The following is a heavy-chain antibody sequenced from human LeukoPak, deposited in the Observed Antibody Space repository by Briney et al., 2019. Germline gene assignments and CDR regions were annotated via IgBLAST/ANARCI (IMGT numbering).Heavy chain of an antibody. D-gene: IGHD4-23*01. J-gene: IGHJ4*02. CDR2: IYYSGST. CDR1: GGSFSGYY. V-gene: IGHV4-34*01. CDR3: ARQGRGSVVTFDY. Sequence: SETLSLTCAVYGGSFSGYYWSWIRQPPGKGLEWIGSIYYSGSTYYNPSLKSRVTISVDTSKNQFSLKLSSVTDADTAVYYCARQGRGSVVTFDYWGQGTLVTVPS.